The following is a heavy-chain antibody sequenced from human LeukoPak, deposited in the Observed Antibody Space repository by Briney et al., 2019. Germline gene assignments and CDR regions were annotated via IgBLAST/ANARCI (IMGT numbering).Heavy chain of an antibody. J-gene: IGHJ4*02. D-gene: IGHD3-22*01. V-gene: IGHV4-34*01. CDR1: GGSFSGYY. Sequence: SETLSLTCAVYGGSFSGYYWSWIRQPPGKGLEWIGEINHSGSTNYNPSLKSRVTISVDTSKNQFSLKLSSVTAADTAVYYCARHGRIVVIKGGFDYWGQGTLVTVSS. CDR3: ARHGRIVVIKGGFDY. CDR2: INHSGST.